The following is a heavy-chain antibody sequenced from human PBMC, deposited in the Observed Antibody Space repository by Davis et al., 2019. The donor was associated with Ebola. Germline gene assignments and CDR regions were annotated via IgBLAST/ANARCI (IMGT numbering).Heavy chain of an antibody. CDR3: ARQILADYSSSGPPDY. CDR1: ASPSSAYY. J-gene: IGHJ4*02. V-gene: IGHV4-34*01. D-gene: IGHD3-22*01. CDR2: INLFGST. Sequence: SETLSLTCAVYASPSSAYYLSWIRQPPRKGLEWIGAINLFGSTNYKPSLKSRVTISIDTSKNQFSLRVNSVTAADTAVYYCARQILADYSSSGPPDYWGQGTPVTVSS.